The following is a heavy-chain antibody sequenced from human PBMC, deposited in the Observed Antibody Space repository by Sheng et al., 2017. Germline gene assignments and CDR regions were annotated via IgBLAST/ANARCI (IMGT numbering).Heavy chain of an antibody. CDR1: GFTFSSYW. V-gene: IGHV3-7*01. J-gene: IGHJ4*02. CDR2: IKQDGSEK. Sequence: VQLVESGGGLVQPGGSLRLSCAASGFTFSSYWMSWVRQAPGKGLEWVANIKQDGSEKYYVDSVKGRFTISRDNAKNSLYMQMNSLRAEDTAVYYCAREREYYDSSVFDYWGQGTLVTVSS. D-gene: IGHD3-22*01. CDR3: AREREYYDSSVFDY.